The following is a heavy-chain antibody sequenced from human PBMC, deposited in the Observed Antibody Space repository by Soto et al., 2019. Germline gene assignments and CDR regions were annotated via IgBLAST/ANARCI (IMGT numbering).Heavy chain of an antibody. V-gene: IGHV3-23*01. CDR1: GFTFSSYA. CDR3: AKDRSSHPLVAAAGTGYFDY. CDR2: ISGSGGST. Sequence: GSLRLSCAASGFTFSSYAMSWVRQAPGKGLEWVSAISGSGGSTYYADSVKGRFTISRDNSKNTLYLQMNSLRAEDTAVYYCAKDRSSHPLVAAAGTGYFDYWGQGTLVTVSS. D-gene: IGHD6-13*01. J-gene: IGHJ4*02.